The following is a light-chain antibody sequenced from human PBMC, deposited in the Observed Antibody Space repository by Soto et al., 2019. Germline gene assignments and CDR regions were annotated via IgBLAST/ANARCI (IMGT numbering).Light chain of an antibody. J-gene: IGKJ1*01. CDR2: KAS. V-gene: IGKV1-5*03. CDR3: QQYNTYRWT. CDR1: QSISSW. Sequence: DIQMTQSPSTLSASVGDRVTRSCLASQSISSWLAWYQQKPGRAPKLLIYKASSLESGVPSRFSGSGSGTEFILTISSLQPEDFATYYCQQYNTYRWTFGQGTKVDIK.